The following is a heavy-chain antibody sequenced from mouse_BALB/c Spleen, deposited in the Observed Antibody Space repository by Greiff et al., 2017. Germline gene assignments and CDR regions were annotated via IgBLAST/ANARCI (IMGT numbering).Heavy chain of an antibody. CDR2: ILPGSGST. CDR3: ARGSSGYAWFAY. CDR1: GYTFSSYW. Sequence: VQVVESGAELMKPGASVKISCKATGYTFSSYWIEWVKQRPGHGLEWIGEILPGSGSTNYNEKFKGKATFTADTSSNTAYMQLSSLTSEDSAVYYCARGSSGYAWFAYWGQGTLVTVSA. V-gene: IGHV1-9*01. D-gene: IGHD3-1*01. J-gene: IGHJ3*01.